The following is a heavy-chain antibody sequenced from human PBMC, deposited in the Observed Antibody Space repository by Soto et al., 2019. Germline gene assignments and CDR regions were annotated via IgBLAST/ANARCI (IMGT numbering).Heavy chain of an antibody. Sequence: DVQLVESGGGLVKPGGSLRLSCADSGITFSSNSMHWIRQAPGKGLEWVSSISTSGEYRSHADSVKGRFIISRDNAKTSLYLQMNSLRVDDKAVYYCARAHDIVVVPGSIRVAYFDYWGHGTLVAVSP. D-gene: IGHD2-2*01. J-gene: IGHJ4*01. CDR1: GITFSSNS. CDR2: ISTSGEYR. V-gene: IGHV3-21*02. CDR3: ARAHDIVVVPGSIRVAYFDY.